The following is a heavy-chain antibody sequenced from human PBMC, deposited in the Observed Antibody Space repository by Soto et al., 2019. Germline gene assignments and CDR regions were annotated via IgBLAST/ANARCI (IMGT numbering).Heavy chain of an antibody. J-gene: IGHJ6*02. CDR1: GGTFSSYA. CDR3: ARGPPELPMLEDYYYYGMDV. D-gene: IGHD2-8*01. Sequence: SVKVSCKASGGTFSSYAISWVRQAPGQGLEWMGGIIPIFGTANYAQKFQGRVTITADRSTSTAYMELSSLRSEDTAVYYCARGPPELPMLEDYYYYGMDVWGQGTTVTVSS. CDR2: IIPIFGTA. V-gene: IGHV1-69*06.